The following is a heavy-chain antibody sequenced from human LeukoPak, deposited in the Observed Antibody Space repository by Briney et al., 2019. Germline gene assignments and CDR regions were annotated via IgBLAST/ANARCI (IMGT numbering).Heavy chain of an antibody. Sequence: GGSLRLSCAASGFTFSSYAMGWVRQAPGKGLEWVSAITASGGNTYYADYVKGRFTISRDNSKNTLYLQVNSLRAEDTAVYYCAKGNGYSYGRYYFDYWGQGTLVTVSS. D-gene: IGHD5-18*01. CDR1: GFTFSSYA. CDR2: ITASGGNT. CDR3: AKGNGYSYGRYYFDY. V-gene: IGHV3-23*01. J-gene: IGHJ4*02.